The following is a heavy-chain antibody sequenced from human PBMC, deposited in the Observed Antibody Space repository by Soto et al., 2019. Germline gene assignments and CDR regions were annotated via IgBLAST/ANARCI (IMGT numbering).Heavy chain of an antibody. CDR1: GYAFTSYY. D-gene: IGHD2-2*01. CDR2: INPSGGST. V-gene: IGHV1-46*01. J-gene: IGHJ5*02. Sequence: ASVKVSCKASGYAFTSYYMHWVRQAPGQGLEWMGIINPSGGSTSYAQKFQGRVTMTRDTSTSTVYMELSSLRSEDTAVYYCARGDIVVVPAADQNWFDPWGQGTLVTVSS. CDR3: ARGDIVVVPAADQNWFDP.